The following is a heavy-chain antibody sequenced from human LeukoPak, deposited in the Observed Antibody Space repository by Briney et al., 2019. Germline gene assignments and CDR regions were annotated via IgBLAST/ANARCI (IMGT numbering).Heavy chain of an antibody. D-gene: IGHD2-2*01. CDR1: GFTFSSYW. CDR3: ARSSYYYYYMDV. J-gene: IGHJ6*03. Sequence: GGSLRLSCAASGFTFSSYWMHWVRQAPGKGLVWVSRINSDGSSTSYADSVKGRFTISRDNAKNTPYLQMNSLRAEDTAVYYCARSSYYYYYMDVWGKGTTVTVSS. CDR2: INSDGSST. V-gene: IGHV3-74*01.